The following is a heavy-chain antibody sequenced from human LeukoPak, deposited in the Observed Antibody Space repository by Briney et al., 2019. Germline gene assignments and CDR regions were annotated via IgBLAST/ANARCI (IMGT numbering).Heavy chain of an antibody. D-gene: IGHD3-3*01. J-gene: IGHJ4*02. CDR2: ISSSSSTI. V-gene: IGHV3-48*02. CDR3: ARGYDFDY. Sequence: GGSLRLSCAASGFTFSSYAMNWVRQAPGKGLEWVSYISSSSSTIYYADSVKGRFTISRDNAKNSVYLQMNSLRDEDTAVYYCARGYDFDYWGQGTLVTVSS. CDR1: GFTFSSYA.